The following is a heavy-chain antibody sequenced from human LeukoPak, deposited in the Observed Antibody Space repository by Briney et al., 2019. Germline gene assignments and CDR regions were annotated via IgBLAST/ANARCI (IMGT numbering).Heavy chain of an antibody. CDR1: GYTFTGYY. CDR3: ARDYDSSGKSFDY. Sequence: ASVKVSCKASGYTFTGYYIHWVRQAPGQGLEWMGYINPDSGGTNYAQKFQGRVTMARDTSISTAYMELSGLTSDDTAVYYCARDYDSSGKSFDYWGQGTLVTVSS. D-gene: IGHD3-22*01. J-gene: IGHJ4*02. CDR2: INPDSGGT. V-gene: IGHV1-2*02.